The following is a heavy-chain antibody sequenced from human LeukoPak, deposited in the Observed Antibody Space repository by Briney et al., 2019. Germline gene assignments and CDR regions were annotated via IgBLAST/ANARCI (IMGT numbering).Heavy chain of an antibody. D-gene: IGHD3-16*02. CDR2: FYYSGST. J-gene: IGHJ4*02. CDR3: ARQPLGSYRYFDC. Sequence: KSSETLSLTCTVSGGSINSNSDYWGWIRQPPGKGLECIGSFYYSGSTYYNPSLKSRVTISVDTSKSQFSLKLSSVTAADTAMYYCARQPLGSYRYFDCWGQGALVTVSS. V-gene: IGHV4-39*01. CDR1: GGSINSNSDY.